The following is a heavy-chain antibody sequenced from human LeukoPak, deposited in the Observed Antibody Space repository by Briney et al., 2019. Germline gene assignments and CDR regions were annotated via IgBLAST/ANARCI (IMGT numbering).Heavy chain of an antibody. V-gene: IGHV3-11*05. CDR2: ISSSRSYT. Sequence: GGSLRLSCAASGFTFSDYYMSWIRQAPGKGLEWVSYISSSRSYTNYADSVKGRFTISRDNAKNSLYLQMNSLRAEDTAVYYCAREITAQKWELRYFDYWGQGTLVTVSS. CDR3: AREITAQKWELRYFDY. J-gene: IGHJ4*02. D-gene: IGHD1-26*01. CDR1: GFTFSDYY.